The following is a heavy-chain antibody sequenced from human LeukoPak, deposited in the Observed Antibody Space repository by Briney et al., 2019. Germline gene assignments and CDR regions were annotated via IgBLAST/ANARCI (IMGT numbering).Heavy chain of an antibody. Sequence: SQTLSHTSAISGDSVSSKNGAWSWLRQSPTRGLEWLGRSYYRSKWYDDYAESLKGQITISPDTSKNQFSLQLNSVAPEDTAVYYCARGVGTSGWYTFDYWGQGTLVTVSS. D-gene: IGHD6-19*01. CDR3: ARGVGTSGWYTFDY. CDR1: GDSVSSKNGA. V-gene: IGHV6-1*01. J-gene: IGHJ4*02. CDR2: SYYRSKWYD.